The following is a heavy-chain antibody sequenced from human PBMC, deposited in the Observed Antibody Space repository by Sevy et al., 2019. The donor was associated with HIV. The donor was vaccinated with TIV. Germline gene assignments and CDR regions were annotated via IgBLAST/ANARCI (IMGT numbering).Heavy chain of an antibody. CDR1: GYTFTSYG. Sequence: ASVKDSCKASGYTFTSYGISWVRQAPGQGLEWMGWISAYNGNTNYAQKLQGRVTMTTDTSTSTAYMELRSLRSDDTAVYYCARDSVAAAAGTGRGRDWGQGTLVTVSS. V-gene: IGHV1-18*04. D-gene: IGHD6-13*01. J-gene: IGHJ4*02. CDR2: ISAYNGNT. CDR3: ARDSVAAAAGTGRGRD.